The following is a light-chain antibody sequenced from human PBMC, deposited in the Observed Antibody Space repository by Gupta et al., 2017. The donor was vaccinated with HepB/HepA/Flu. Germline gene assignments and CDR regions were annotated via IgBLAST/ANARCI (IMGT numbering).Light chain of an antibody. J-gene: IGKJ1*01. CDR3: QKYNSDPRT. CDR2: AAS. CDR1: QGINNY. Sequence: DIQMTQSPSSLSASVGDRVTITCRARQGINNYLAWYQQKPGKVPKLLIYAASIVQSGVPSRFSGSGSGTDFTLTISTLQPEDVATYYCQKYNSDPRTFGQGTKVEIK. V-gene: IGKV1-27*01.